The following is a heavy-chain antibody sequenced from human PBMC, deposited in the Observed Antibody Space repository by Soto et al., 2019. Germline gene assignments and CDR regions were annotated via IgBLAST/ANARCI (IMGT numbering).Heavy chain of an antibody. CDR2: ISSSSSTI. V-gene: IGHV3-48*01. D-gene: IGHD3-10*01. J-gene: IGHJ6*02. CDR1: GFTFSSYS. Sequence: EVQLVESGGGLVQPGGSLRLSCAASGFTFSSYSMNWVRQAPGKGLEWVSYISSSSSTIYYADSVKGRFTISRDNAKNSXXLQMNSLRAEDTAVYYCAREKVTGRWDYYYYGMDVWGQGTTVTVSS. CDR3: AREKVTGRWDYYYYGMDV.